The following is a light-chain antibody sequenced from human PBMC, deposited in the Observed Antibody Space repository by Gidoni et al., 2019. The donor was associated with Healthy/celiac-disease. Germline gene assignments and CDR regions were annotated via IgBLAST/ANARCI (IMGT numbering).Light chain of an antibody. CDR2: GAS. CDR1: QSVSSSY. CDR3: QQYGSPIT. J-gene: IGKJ5*01. Sequence: DIVLTPPPGTLSLAPGERATLACRASQSVSSSYLAWYQQKPGQAPRLLIYGASSRATGIPDRFSGSGSGTDFTLTISRLEPEDFAVYYCQQYGSPITFGQGTRLEIK. V-gene: IGKV3-20*01.